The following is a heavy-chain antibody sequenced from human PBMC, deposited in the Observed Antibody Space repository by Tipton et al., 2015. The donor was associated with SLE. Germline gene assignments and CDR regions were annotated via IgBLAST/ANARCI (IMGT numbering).Heavy chain of an antibody. D-gene: IGHD2-2*02. CDR2: TYYRSKWYS. V-gene: IGHV6-1*01. CDR3: ARGFLYDGFQV. CDR1: GDSVSTNSAA. J-gene: IGHJ1*01. Sequence: GLVKPSQTLSLTCATSGDSVSTNSAAWTWIRQSPSRGLEWLGRTYYRSKWYSDYAVSVKSRITVNPDTSKNQFSLQLNSVTPEDTAVYYCARGFLYDGFQVWGQGTLVTVSS.